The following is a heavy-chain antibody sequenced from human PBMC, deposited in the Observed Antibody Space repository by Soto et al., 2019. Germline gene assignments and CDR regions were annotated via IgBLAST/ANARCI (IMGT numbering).Heavy chain of an antibody. CDR1: GGSISSGGYS. J-gene: IGHJ5*02. V-gene: IGHV4-30-2*01. D-gene: IGHD2-15*01. Sequence: QPQLQESGSGLVKPSQTLSLTCAVSGGSISSGGYSWSWIRQPPGKGLEWIGYIYHSGSTYYNPSLKSRVTISVDRSKNQFSLKLSSVTAADTAVYYCARVIEKLLSPWGQGTLVTVSS. CDR3: ARVIEKLLSP. CDR2: IYHSGST.